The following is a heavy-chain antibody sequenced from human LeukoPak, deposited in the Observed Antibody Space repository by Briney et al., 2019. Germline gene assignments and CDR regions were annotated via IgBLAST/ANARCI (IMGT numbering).Heavy chain of an antibody. CDR1: GGSIENHH. V-gene: IGHV4-59*08. Sequence: SETLSLTCTVSGGSIENHHWTWVRQPPGKGLEWIGYIYYSGSTNYNPSLKSRVTISVDTSNNQFSLKLSSVTAADTAVYYCARHATVTFHFDYWGQGTLVTVSS. CDR2: IYYSGST. CDR3: ARHATVTFHFDY. D-gene: IGHD4-17*01. J-gene: IGHJ4*02.